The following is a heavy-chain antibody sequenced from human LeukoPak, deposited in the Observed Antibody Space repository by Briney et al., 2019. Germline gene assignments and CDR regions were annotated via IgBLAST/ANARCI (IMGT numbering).Heavy chain of an antibody. D-gene: IGHD1-26*01. CDR2: IIPIFGTA. Sequence: SVKVSCKASGGTFSSYAVSWVRQAPGQELEWMGGIIPIFGTANYAQKFQGRVTITADESTSTAYMELSSLRSEDTAVYYCARAIVGATTRSFDYWGQGTLVTVSS. V-gene: IGHV1-69*13. CDR1: GGTFSSYA. CDR3: ARAIVGATTRSFDY. J-gene: IGHJ4*02.